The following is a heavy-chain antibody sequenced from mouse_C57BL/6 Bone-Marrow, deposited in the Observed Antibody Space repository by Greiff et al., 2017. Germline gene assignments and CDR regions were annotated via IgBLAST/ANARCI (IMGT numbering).Heavy chain of an antibody. J-gene: IGHJ3*01. V-gene: IGHV1-85*01. Sequence: QVPLQQSGPELVKPGASVKLSCKASGYTFTSYDINWVKQRPGQGLEWIGWIYPCDGSTKSTEKFKGKATVTVDPSSSTTDVELHSRRSNDYAVDFYARGRCWFAYGGQGTLLTVSA. D-gene: IGHD1-1*01. CDR1: GYTFTSYD. CDR2: IYPCDGST. CDR3: ARGRCWFAY.